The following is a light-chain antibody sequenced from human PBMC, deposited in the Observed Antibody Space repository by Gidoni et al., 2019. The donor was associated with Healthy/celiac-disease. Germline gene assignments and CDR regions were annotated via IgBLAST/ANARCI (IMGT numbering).Light chain of an antibody. V-gene: IGKV3-15*01. CDR3: QQYNNWPPV. J-gene: IGKJ5*01. CDR2: VAS. Sequence: IVMPQSPATLSVSPGESATLSCRASQSVSSNVAWYQQKPGQAPRLLICVASTRATGIPARFSGSGSGTEFTLTISSLQSEDFAVYYCQQYNNWPPVFXQXTRLEIK. CDR1: QSVSSN.